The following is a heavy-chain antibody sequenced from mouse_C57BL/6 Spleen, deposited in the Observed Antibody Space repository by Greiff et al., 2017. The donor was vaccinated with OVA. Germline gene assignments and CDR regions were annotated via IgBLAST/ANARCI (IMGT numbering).Heavy chain of an antibody. CDR1: GFNIKDDY. V-gene: IGHV14-4*01. CDR2: LDPENGDT. CDR3: TTGGSSGSYFDY. D-gene: IGHD1-1*01. J-gene: IGHJ2*01. Sequence: VQLQQSGAELVRPGASVKLSCTASGFNIKDDYMHWVKQRPEQGLEWIGWLDPENGDTEYASKFQGKATITADTSSNTAYLQLSSLTSEDTAVYYCTTGGSSGSYFDYWGQGTTLTVSS.